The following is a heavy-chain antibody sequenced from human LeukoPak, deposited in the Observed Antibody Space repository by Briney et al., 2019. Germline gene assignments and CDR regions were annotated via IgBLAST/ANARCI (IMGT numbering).Heavy chain of an antibody. D-gene: IGHD4-17*01. CDR2: IYYSGST. Sequence: SETLSLTCTVSGGSISSSSYYWGWIRQPPGKGLEWIGSIYYSGSTYYNPSLKSRVTISVDTSKNQFSLKLSSVTAADTAVYYCAVDTVTTVGAFDIWGQGTMVTVSS. CDR1: GGSISSSSYY. J-gene: IGHJ3*02. CDR3: AVDTVTTVGAFDI. V-gene: IGHV4-39*01.